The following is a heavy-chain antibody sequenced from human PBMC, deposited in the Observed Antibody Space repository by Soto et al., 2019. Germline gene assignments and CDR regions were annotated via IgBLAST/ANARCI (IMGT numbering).Heavy chain of an antibody. CDR2: IYPGDSDT. V-gene: IGHV5-51*01. Sequence: GESLKISCKVSGYSFTSYWIGCVRQMPGKGLEWMGIIYPGDSDTRYSPSFQGQVTISADKSISTAYLQWSSLRSEDTAVYFCARGIKYGAYSRWFDPWGQGTLVTVSS. CDR1: GYSFTSYW. D-gene: IGHD4-17*01. J-gene: IGHJ5*02. CDR3: ARGIKYGAYSRWFDP.